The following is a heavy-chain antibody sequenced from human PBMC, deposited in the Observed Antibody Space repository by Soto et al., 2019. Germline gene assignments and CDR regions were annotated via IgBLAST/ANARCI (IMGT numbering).Heavy chain of an antibody. Sequence: QVQLVQSGAEEKKPGASVKVSCKASGYPFTSCAMDWVRQAPGQRLEWMGWINAGNGNTKYSQKFQGRVTITRDTSASTAYMELSSLRSEDTAVYYCARSIVVVTALDYWGQGTLVTVSS. J-gene: IGHJ4*02. D-gene: IGHD2-21*02. CDR3: ARSIVVVTALDY. V-gene: IGHV1-3*05. CDR1: GYPFTSCA. CDR2: INAGNGNT.